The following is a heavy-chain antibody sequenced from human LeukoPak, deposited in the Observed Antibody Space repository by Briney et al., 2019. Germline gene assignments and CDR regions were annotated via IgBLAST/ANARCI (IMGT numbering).Heavy chain of an antibody. CDR2: IKQDGSEK. J-gene: IGHJ4*02. CDR3: ARDGHYYDSGSYYQY. V-gene: IGHV3-7*01. D-gene: IGHD3-10*01. Sequence: PGGSLRLSCAASGFTFSSYWMSWVRQAPGKGLEWVANIKQDGSEKYYVDSVKGRFTISRDTAKNSLYLQMNSLRAEDTAMYYCARDGHYYDSGSYYQYWGQGTLVTVSS. CDR1: GFTFSSYW.